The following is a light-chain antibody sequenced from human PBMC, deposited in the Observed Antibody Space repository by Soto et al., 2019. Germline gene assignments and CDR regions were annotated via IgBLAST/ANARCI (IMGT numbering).Light chain of an antibody. Sequence: IQMTQSPSSLSAFVGDRVTITCRASRDISDDMGWYQHKPGSPPKLLISAASRLQSGVPSRFSGSGSGADFTLTISSLQPEDGAIYYCLQNFDYPRTFGQGTKVDIK. V-gene: IGKV1-6*01. CDR2: AAS. CDR1: RDISDD. CDR3: LQNFDYPRT. J-gene: IGKJ1*01.